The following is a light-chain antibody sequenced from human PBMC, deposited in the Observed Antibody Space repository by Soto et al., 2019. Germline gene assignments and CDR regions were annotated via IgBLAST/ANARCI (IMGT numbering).Light chain of an antibody. CDR1: QSISSY. CDR3: QQSYSTPYT. V-gene: IGKV1-39*01. CDR2: AAS. Sequence: DIQMTPSPSSLSASVGERVTITCRASQSISSYLNWYQQKPGKALKLLIYAASSLQSEVPSRFSGSGSGTDFTLTISSLQPEDFATYYCQQSYSTPYTFGQGTKLEIK. J-gene: IGKJ2*01.